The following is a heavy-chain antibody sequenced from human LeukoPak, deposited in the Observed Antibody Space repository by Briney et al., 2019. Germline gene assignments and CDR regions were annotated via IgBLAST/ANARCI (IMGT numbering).Heavy chain of an antibody. CDR3: ASLIDY. CDR2: ISTSSNTI. V-gene: IGHV3-48*01. Sequence: GGSLRLSCTTSGFTFSTYNMHWVRQAPGKGLEWVSYISTSSNTIYYADSVKGRFTISRDNARYSLYLQMNSLRAEDTAVYYCASLIDYWGQGTLVTVSS. J-gene: IGHJ4*02. CDR1: GFTFSTYN.